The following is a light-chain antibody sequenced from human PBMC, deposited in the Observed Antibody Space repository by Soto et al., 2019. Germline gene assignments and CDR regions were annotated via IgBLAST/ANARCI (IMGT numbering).Light chain of an antibody. Sequence: EIVMTQSPATLSVSPGERATLSCRASQSVATSQLAWYQQKPGQAPRLLIGASSRATGVPDRFIASGSGTDFTLTISRLEPEDFAVYYCQQFASSPRTFGRGTKVDIK. V-gene: IGKV3-20*01. CDR2: GAS. CDR1: QSVATSQ. CDR3: QQFASSPRT. J-gene: IGKJ1*01.